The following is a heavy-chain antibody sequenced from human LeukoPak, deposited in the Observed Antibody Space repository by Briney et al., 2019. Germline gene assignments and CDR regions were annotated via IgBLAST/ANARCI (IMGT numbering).Heavy chain of an antibody. CDR3: AREKNYYDTSDPKYFFDY. V-gene: IGHV1-18*01. CDR2: ISAYNGNT. CDR1: GYTFTTYG. Sequence: ASVTVSCKASGYTFTTYGISWVRQAPGQGLEWMGWISAYNGNTNYAQKLQGRVTMTTDTSTSTAYMELKSLRSDDTAVYYCAREKNYYDTSDPKYFFDYWGQGTLVTVSS. J-gene: IGHJ4*02. D-gene: IGHD3-22*01.